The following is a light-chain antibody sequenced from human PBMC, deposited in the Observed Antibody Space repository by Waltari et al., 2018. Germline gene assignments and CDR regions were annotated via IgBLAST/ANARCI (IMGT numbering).Light chain of an antibody. V-gene: IGLV2-23*01. J-gene: IGLJ2*01. CDR3: CSYAGSRVV. Sequence: QSALTQPASVSGSPGQSITISCTGTSSDVGSYNLVSWYQQHPGKAPKFMIYEGSKRPSGVSNRFSGSKSGNTASLTSSGLQAEDEADYYCCSYAGSRVVFGGGTKLTVL. CDR2: EGS. CDR1: SSDVGSYNL.